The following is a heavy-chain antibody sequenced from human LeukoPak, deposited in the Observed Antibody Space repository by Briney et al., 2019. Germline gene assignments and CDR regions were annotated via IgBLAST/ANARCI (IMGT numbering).Heavy chain of an antibody. CDR1: GFTFSNTN. CDR3: ARVVNGYVDY. J-gene: IGHJ4*02. CDR2: ISASSNYI. Sequence: GGSLRLSCAASGFTFSNTNMNWVRQAPGKGLKWVSFISASSNYIYYADSVKGRLTISRDNAQNSLYLQMNSLRAEDTAVYFCARVVNGYVDYWGQGTLVTVSS. D-gene: IGHD2-8*01. V-gene: IGHV3-21*06.